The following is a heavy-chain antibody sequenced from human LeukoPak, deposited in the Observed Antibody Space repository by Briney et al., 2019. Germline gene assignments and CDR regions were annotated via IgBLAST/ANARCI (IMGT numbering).Heavy chain of an antibody. CDR3: ARRGCSGGSCYPTLMYYFDY. D-gene: IGHD2-15*01. J-gene: IGHJ4*02. CDR2: IYYSGST. CDR1: GGSISSYY. Sequence: SETLSLTCTVSGGSISSYYWSWIRQPPGKGLEWIGYIYYSGSTNYNPSLKSRVTISVDTSKNQFSLKLSSVTAADTAVYYCARRGCSGGSCYPTLMYYFDYWGQGTLVTVSS. V-gene: IGHV4-59*08.